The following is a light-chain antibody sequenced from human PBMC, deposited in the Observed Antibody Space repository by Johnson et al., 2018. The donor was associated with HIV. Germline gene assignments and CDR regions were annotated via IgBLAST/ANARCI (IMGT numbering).Light chain of an antibody. V-gene: IGLV1-51*02. CDR3: GTWDNSLSAHFG. J-gene: IGLJ1*01. CDR2: ENS. Sequence: QSVLTQPPSVSAAPGQKVTISCSGSSSNIGNNYVSWYQQLPRAAPKLLIYENSKRPSGIPDRFSGSKSGTSATLDITGLQTGDEADYYCGTWDNSLSAHFGFGSGTKITVL. CDR1: SSNIGNNY.